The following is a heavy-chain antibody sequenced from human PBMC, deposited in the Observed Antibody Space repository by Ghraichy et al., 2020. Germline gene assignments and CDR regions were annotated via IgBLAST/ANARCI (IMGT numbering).Heavy chain of an antibody. CDR2: IYYSGST. J-gene: IGHJ6*03. D-gene: IGHD3-3*01. Sequence: SETLSLTCTVSGGSISSYYWSWIRQPPGKGLEWIGYIYYSGSTNYNPSLKSRVTISVDTSKNQFSLKLSSVTAADTAVYYCARGALWNDFWSGSTEHYYYYYMDVWGKGTTVTVSS. V-gene: IGHV4-59*01. CDR3: ARGALWNDFWSGSTEHYYYYYMDV. CDR1: GGSISSYY.